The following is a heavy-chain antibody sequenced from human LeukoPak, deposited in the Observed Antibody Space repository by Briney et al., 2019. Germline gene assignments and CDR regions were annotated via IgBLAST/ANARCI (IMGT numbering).Heavy chain of an antibody. J-gene: IGHJ4*02. CDR1: GFPVSSNY. Sequence: GGSLRLSCAASGFPVSSNYMSWVRQAPGKGLEWVSVIYSGGSTYYADSVKGRFTISRDNSRKTLYLQMSSLRAEDTTVYHCTITEYGSGSYADYWGQGTLVTVSS. CDR2: IYSGGST. CDR3: TITEYGSGSYADY. V-gene: IGHV3-53*01. D-gene: IGHD3-10*01.